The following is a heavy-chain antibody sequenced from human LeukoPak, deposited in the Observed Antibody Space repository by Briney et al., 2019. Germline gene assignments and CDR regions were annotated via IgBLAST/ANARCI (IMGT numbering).Heavy chain of an antibody. Sequence: PSETLSLTCTVSGGSTNNYYWTWIRQPPGKGLEWIGNIYNSGNTNYNPSLKSRVTLSVDISKNQFSLNLSSVTAADTAVYYCASEGIRDYYYYIMDVWGKGTTVTISS. V-gene: IGHV4-59*12. J-gene: IGHJ6*03. CDR2: IYNSGNT. CDR3: ASEGIRDYYYYIMDV. CDR1: GGSTNNYY. D-gene: IGHD1-14*01.